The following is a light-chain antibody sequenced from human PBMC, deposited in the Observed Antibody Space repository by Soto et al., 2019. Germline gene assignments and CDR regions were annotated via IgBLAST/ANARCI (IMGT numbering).Light chain of an antibody. CDR1: QTVASSF. CDR3: QQYSSSPYN. CDR2: DSS. Sequence: ENVLTQSPDTLSLSPGERATLCCRASQTVASSFLAWYQHKPGQAPRLLIYDSSTRASGIPDRFSGSGSGTDFTLTISTLEPEDFAVYYCQQYSSSPYNFGQGTKLEIK. V-gene: IGKV3-20*01. J-gene: IGKJ2*01.